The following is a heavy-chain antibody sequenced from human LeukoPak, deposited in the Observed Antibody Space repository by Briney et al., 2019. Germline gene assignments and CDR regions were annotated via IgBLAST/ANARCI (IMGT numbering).Heavy chain of an antibody. CDR3: SREFPFCGADCFSGVFDI. V-gene: IGHV1-18*01. CDR2: ISVINNGNT. D-gene: IGHD2-21*02. Sequence: GASVKVSYKASGYTFSSYGINWVRQAPGQGLEWMGWISVINNGNTRYAQNFQGRLTMTTDTSTTTAYMELRSLRSDDTAVYYCSREFPFCGADCFSGVFDIWGQGTMVTVS. CDR1: GYTFSSYG. J-gene: IGHJ3*02.